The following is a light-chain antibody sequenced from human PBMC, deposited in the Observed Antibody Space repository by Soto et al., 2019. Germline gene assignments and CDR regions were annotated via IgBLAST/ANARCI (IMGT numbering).Light chain of an antibody. CDR1: QNINNW. V-gene: IGKV1-5*03. Sequence: DIQMTQSPSTLSASVGDRVTITCRASQNINNWLAWYQQKPGKAPNLLIYRASSLENGVPSRFSGRGSGTDFXFTITXLQPXXXXXXXXXXXXXXXXFGXXTKVEIK. J-gene: IGKJ1*01. CDR3: XXXXXXXX. CDR2: RAS.